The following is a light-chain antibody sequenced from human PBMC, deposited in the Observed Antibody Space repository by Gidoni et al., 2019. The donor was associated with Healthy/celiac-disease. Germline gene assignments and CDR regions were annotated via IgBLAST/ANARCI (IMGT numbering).Light chain of an antibody. CDR1: QSVSSY. V-gene: IGKV3-11*01. J-gene: IGKJ5*01. CDR3: QQRSNWPPIT. CDR2: DAS. Sequence: EIVLTQSPATLSLSPGERATLSCRASQSVSSYLAWYQQNPGQAPRLLIYDASNRATGIPARFSGSGSGTDCTLTISSLEPEDFAVYYCQQRSNWPPITFGQGKRLEIK.